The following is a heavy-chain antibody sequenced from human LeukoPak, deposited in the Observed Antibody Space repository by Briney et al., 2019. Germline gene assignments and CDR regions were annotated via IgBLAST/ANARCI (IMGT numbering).Heavy chain of an antibody. CDR1: GFRFDDHG. Sequence: PGGSPRLSCAASGFRFDDHGMSWVRQAPGKGLEWVSGINWNGGSTGYGDSVKGRFTTSRDNAKNFLYLQMNSLRAEDTALYYCAGGDRNGWYFDYWGQGILVTVSS. V-gene: IGHV3-20*04. D-gene: IGHD6-19*01. CDR2: INWNGGST. CDR3: AGGDRNGWYFDY. J-gene: IGHJ4*02.